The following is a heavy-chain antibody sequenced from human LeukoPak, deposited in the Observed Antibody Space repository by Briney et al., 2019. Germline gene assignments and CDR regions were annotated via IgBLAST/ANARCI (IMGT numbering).Heavy chain of an antibody. V-gene: IGHV1-69*04. Sequence: SVKVSCKASGGTFSSYAISWVRQAPGQGLEWMGRIIPILGIANYAQKFQGRVTITADKSTSTAYMELSSLRSEDTAVYYCARDANTVSGMDVWGQGTTVTVSS. CDR2: IIPILGIA. CDR1: GGTFSSYA. CDR3: ARDANTVSGMDV. J-gene: IGHJ6*02. D-gene: IGHD4-11*01.